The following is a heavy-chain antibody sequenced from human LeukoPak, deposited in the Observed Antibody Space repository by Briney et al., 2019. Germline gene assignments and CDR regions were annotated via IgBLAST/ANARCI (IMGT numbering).Heavy chain of an antibody. V-gene: IGHV3-66*01. Sequence: GGSLRLSCAASGFSVTTNYMTWLRQAPGEGLEWVSIIYSGDDTHYADSVKGRSTISRDNSKNTLYLPINSLRVEDTAVYYCARALPGGLIDYWGQGTLVTVSS. D-gene: IGHD3-16*01. J-gene: IGHJ4*02. CDR1: GFSVTTNY. CDR2: IYSGDDT. CDR3: ARALPGGLIDY.